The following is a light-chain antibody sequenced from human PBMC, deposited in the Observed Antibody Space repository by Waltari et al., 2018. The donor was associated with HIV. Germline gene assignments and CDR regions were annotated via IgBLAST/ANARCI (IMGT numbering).Light chain of an antibody. Sequence: QSVLPQPPSASGAPGLRVTITCSGRSSATGINTENWYQERPGTAPQLLINNNKQRPAGVPDRFSGCKSGTSASLAISGLQSEDEADYCGSAWDDRVSVVFGGGTKLTVL. CDR3: SAWDDRVSVV. V-gene: IGLV1-44*01. CDR2: NNK. CDR1: SSATGINT. J-gene: IGLJ3*02.